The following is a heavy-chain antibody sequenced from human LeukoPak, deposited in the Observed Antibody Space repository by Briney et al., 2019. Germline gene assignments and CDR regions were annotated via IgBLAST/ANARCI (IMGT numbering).Heavy chain of an antibody. CDR3: ATFRWGIGFEY. CDR2: INHSGST. V-gene: IGHV4-34*01. CDR1: GGSLSGSFSGSY. Sequence: SXXLSLTCAVYGGSLSGSFSGSYWTFIRQTPGKGLEWIGEINHSGSTNYNPSLKSRVTISVDTSKNQFSLKLNSLTAADTAVYYCATFRWGIGFEYWGQGTLATVSS. J-gene: IGHJ4*02. D-gene: IGHD3-16*01.